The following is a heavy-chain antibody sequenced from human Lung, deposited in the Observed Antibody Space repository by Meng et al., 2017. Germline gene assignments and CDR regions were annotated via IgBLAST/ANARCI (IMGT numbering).Heavy chain of an antibody. V-gene: IGHV3-74*01. CDR3: TNDRLSE. D-gene: IGHD1-1*01. CDR2: VNPDGNDV. Sequence: VEVVASGVGLVQPGGSLRLSCAGSGFTFTNHWMHWVRQVPGKGLVWVSRVNPDGNDVNYVDSVKGRFTISRDNAKDTVFLQMNNLSGDDTAVYYCTNDRLSEWGQGTLVTVSS. CDR1: GFTFTNHW. J-gene: IGHJ1*01.